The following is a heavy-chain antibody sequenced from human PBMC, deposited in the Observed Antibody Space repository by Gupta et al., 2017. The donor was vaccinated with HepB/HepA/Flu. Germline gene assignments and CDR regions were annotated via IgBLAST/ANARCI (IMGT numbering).Heavy chain of an antibody. J-gene: IGHJ4*02. Sequence: EEHLLESGGDLVQPGGSLRLSCAASGITLSTYPMSWVRQTPEKGLEWVSIITTGGNKFYADSVKGRFTISRDISKNTLYLQMSDLRVDDTAVYVCAKGRPVAGAFGGQGTLVTVSS. D-gene: IGHD6-19*01. CDR1: GITLSTYP. CDR2: IITTGGNK. CDR3: AKGRPVAGAF. V-gene: IGHV3-23*01.